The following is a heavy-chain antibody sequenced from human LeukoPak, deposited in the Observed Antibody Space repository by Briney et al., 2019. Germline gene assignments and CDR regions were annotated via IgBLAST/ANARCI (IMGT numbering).Heavy chain of an antibody. J-gene: IGHJ4*02. D-gene: IGHD6-13*01. CDR1: GFTFSSYA. CDR2: ISGSGGST. V-gene: IGHV3-23*01. Sequence: GGSLRLSCAASGFTFSSYAMSWVRQAPGKGLEWVSAISGSGGSTYYADSVKGRFTISRDNSKNTLYLQMNSLRAEDTAVYYCANPLSPMSSSSWDYWGQGTLVTVSS. CDR3: ANPLSPMSSSSWDY.